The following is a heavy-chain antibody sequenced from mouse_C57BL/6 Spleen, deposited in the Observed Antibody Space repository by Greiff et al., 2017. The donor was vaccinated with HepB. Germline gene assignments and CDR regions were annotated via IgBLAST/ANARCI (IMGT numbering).Heavy chain of an antibody. Sequence: QVQLQQSGAELARPGASVKLSCKASGYTFTSYGISWVKQRTGQGLEWIGEIYPRSGNTSYNEKFKGKATLTADKSSSTAYMELRSLTSEDSAVYFCAREENYGNFDYWGQGTTLTVSS. CDR3: AREENYGNFDY. D-gene: IGHD1-1*02. CDR2: IYPRSGNT. J-gene: IGHJ2*01. V-gene: IGHV1-81*01. CDR1: GYTFTSYG.